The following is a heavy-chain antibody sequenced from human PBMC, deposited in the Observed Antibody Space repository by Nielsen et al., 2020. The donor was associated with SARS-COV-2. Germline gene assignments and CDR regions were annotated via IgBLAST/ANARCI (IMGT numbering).Heavy chain of an antibody. J-gene: IGHJ4*02. CDR2: ISSSSSYI. D-gene: IGHD3-9*01. V-gene: IGHV3-21*01. Sequence: WIRQPPGKGLEWVSSISSSSSYIYYADSVKGRFTISRDNAKNSLYLQMNSLRAEDTAVYYCARLLPDYDILTGPLPDGFDYWGQGTLVTVSS. CDR3: ARLLPDYDILTGPLPDGFDY.